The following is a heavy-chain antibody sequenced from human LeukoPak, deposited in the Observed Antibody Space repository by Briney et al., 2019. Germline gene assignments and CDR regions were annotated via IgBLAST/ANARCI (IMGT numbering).Heavy chain of an antibody. V-gene: IGHV3-48*04. CDR1: GFTFDNYA. J-gene: IGHJ4*02. CDR2: ISWNSSSI. Sequence: GGSLRLSCAASGFTFDNYAMNWVRQAPGKGLEWVSYISWNSSSIDYADSVKGRFTISRDNAKNSLYLQMNSLRAEDTAVYYCARGEYGSGSYHVDYWGQGTLVTVSS. CDR3: ARGEYGSGSYHVDY. D-gene: IGHD3-10*01.